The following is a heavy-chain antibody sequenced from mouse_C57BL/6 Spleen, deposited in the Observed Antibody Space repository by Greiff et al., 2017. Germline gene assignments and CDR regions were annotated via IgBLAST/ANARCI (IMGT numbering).Heavy chain of an antibody. CDR3: TTLYGLRAMDY. V-gene: IGHV14-1*01. Sequence: EVQLQQPGAELVKPGASVKLSCKASGYTFTSYWMHWVKQRPGRGLEWIGRIDPEDGDTEYAPKFQGKATMTADTSSNTAYLQLSSLTSEDTAVYYCTTLYGLRAMDYWGQGTSVTVSS. CDR2: IDPEDGDT. CDR1: GYTFTSYW. D-gene: IGHD1-1*02. J-gene: IGHJ4*01.